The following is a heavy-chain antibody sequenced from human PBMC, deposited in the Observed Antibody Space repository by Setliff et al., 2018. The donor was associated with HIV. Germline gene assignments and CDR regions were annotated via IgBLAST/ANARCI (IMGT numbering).Heavy chain of an antibody. D-gene: IGHD2-2*01. CDR3: ATDFSISA. V-gene: IGHV3-7*01. CDR1: RFTFSNYW. Sequence: GGSLRLSCAASRFTFSNYWMSWVRQAPGKGLEWVANIKQDGSEKYYVDSVKGRFTISRDNAKNSLYLQMNSLRAEDTAIYYCATDFSISAWGQGTLVTVSS. CDR2: IKQDGSEK. J-gene: IGHJ1*01.